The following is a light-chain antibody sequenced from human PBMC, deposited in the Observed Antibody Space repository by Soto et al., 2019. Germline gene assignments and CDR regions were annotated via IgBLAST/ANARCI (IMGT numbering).Light chain of an antibody. CDR1: SSDVGYYIF. CDR2: DVN. CDR3: CSYTTSSSYV. V-gene: IGLV2-14*01. J-gene: IGLJ1*01. Sequence: QSVLTQPASVSGSPGQSITISSTGSSSDVGYYIFVSWYQQHPGKAPKLMIYDVNNRPSGVSNRFSGSKSGNTASLTISGLQAEDEADYYCCSYTTSSSYVFGTGTKVTVL.